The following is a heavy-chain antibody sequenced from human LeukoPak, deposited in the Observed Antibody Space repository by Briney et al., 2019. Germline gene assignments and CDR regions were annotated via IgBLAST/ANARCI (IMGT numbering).Heavy chain of an antibody. Sequence: SETLSLTCAVYGGSFSGYYWSWIRQPPGKGLGWIGEINHSGSTNYNPSLKSRVTISVDTSKNQFSLKLSSVTAADAAVYYCARGAPGIFGVVIYYYYYGMDVWGQGTTVTVSS. CDR3: ARGAPGIFGVVIYYYYYGMDV. CDR1: GGSFSGYY. CDR2: INHSGST. J-gene: IGHJ6*02. D-gene: IGHD3-3*01. V-gene: IGHV4-34*01.